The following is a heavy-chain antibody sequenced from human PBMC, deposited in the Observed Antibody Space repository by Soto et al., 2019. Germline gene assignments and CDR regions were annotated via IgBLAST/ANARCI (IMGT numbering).Heavy chain of an antibody. Sequence: EXLKISCKSSGYXFTSYLLVWVRHMPGKGLEWMGIIYPGDSDTRYSTSFQGQVTISADKSIRTAYLQWSSLKPSDTAMYYCARLIGDSSGFIDYWGQGTLVTVSS. CDR2: IYPGDSDT. D-gene: IGHD3-22*01. V-gene: IGHV5-51*01. CDR1: GYXFTSYL. CDR3: ARLIGDSSGFIDY. J-gene: IGHJ4*02.